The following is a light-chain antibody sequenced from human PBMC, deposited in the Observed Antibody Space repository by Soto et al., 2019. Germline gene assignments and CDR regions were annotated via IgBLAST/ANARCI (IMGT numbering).Light chain of an antibody. CDR3: QQRSNWREFT. J-gene: IGKJ3*01. CDR2: DAS. CDR1: QSVSSY. V-gene: IGKV3-11*01. Sequence: EIVLTHSPATLSLSPVERANLSCRSSQSVSSYLAWYQQKPGQAPRLLIYDASNRATGIPARFSGSGSGTDFTLTISSLEPEDFAVYYCQQRSNWREFTFGPGTKVDIK.